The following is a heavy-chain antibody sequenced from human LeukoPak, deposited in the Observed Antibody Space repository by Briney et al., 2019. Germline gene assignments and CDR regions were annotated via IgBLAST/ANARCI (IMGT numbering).Heavy chain of an antibody. Sequence: PSETLSLTCAVYGGSFSGYYWSWIRQPPGKGLEWIGEINHSGSTNYNPSLKSRVTISVDTSKNQFSLKLSSVTAADTAGYYCARAGVSRITIFGVARANAFDIWGQGTMVTVSS. CDR3: ARAGVSRITIFGVARANAFDI. CDR1: GGSFSGYY. V-gene: IGHV4-34*01. D-gene: IGHD3-3*01. J-gene: IGHJ3*02. CDR2: INHSGST.